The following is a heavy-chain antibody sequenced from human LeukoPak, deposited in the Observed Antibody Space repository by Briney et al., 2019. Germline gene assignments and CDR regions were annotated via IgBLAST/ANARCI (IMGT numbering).Heavy chain of an antibody. CDR2: IYYTGST. CDR1: GGSTSSSSYY. V-gene: IGHV4-39*01. J-gene: IGHJ4*02. CDR3: ARHRKVDTAGDY. D-gene: IGHD5-18*01. Sequence: SQTLSLTCTVSGGSTSSSSYYWSWVRQPPGKGLEWIGSIYYTGSTYYNPSLKSRVTISLDTSKNQFSLKLISVTAADTAVYYCARHRKVDTAGDYWGQGTLVTVSS.